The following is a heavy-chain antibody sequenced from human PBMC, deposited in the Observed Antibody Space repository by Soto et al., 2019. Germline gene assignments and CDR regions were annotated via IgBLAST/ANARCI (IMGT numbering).Heavy chain of an antibody. J-gene: IGHJ4*02. Sequence: EVQLVESGGGLVQPGGSLRLSCAASGFTFSSYWMHWVRQAPGKGLVWVSRINSDGSSTSYADSVKGRFTISRDNAKNTLYLQMNSLRAEDTAVYYCARVSSGWYVGGGFDYWGQGTLVTVSS. CDR3: ARVSSGWYVGGGFDY. CDR2: INSDGSST. V-gene: IGHV3-74*01. D-gene: IGHD6-19*01. CDR1: GFTFSSYW.